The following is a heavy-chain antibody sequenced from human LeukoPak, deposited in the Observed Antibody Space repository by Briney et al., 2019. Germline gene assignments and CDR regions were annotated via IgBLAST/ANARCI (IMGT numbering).Heavy chain of an antibody. CDR2: INHSGST. CDR1: GGSFSGYY. V-gene: IGHV4-34*01. J-gene: IGHJ5*02. CDR3: AELVVYDFWSGYDGWFDP. Sequence: SETLSLTCAVYGGSFSGYYWSWIRQPPGKGLEWIGEINHSGSTNYNPSLKSRVTISVDTSKNQFSLKLSSVTAADTAVYYCAELVVYDFWSGYDGWFDPWGQGTLVTVSS. D-gene: IGHD3-3*01.